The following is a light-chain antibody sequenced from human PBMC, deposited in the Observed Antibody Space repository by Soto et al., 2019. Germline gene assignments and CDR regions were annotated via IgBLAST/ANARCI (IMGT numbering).Light chain of an antibody. CDR2: EVT. Sequence: QSVLTQPASVSGSLGQSITISCIGTSSDIGNYNSVSWYQQHPGKAPKLIIFEVTNRPSGVADRFSGSKSGNTASLTISGLQAEDEADYYCGSWTTYRPYVFATGTKVTV. CDR3: GSWTTYRPYV. J-gene: IGLJ1*01. V-gene: IGLV2-14*01. CDR1: SSDIGNYNS.